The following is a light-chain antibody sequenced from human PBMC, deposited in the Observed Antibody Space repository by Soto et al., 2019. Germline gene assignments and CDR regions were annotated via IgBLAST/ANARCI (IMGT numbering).Light chain of an antibody. Sequence: EIVLTQSPATLSLSPGERATLSCRASQSVSTYLAWYQQKPGQAPRLLIYDASNRATGIPARFSGSGSGTDFTLTITRLEPEDFAMYYCQQYGSSTGTFGQGTKV. V-gene: IGKV3-11*01. CDR3: QQYGSSTGT. CDR2: DAS. CDR1: QSVSTY. J-gene: IGKJ1*01.